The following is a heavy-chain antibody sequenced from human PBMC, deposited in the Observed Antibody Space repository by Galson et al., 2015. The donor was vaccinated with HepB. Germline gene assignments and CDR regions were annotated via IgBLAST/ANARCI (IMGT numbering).Heavy chain of an antibody. Sequence: SVKVSCKASGGTFSSYAISWVRQTPGQGLEWMGGIIPIFGTANYAQKFQGRVTITADESTSTAYMELSSLRSEDTAVYYCARDGDGDYGKYNWFDPWGQGTLVTVSS. D-gene: IGHD4-17*01. CDR1: GGTFSSYA. J-gene: IGHJ5*02. V-gene: IGHV1-69*13. CDR2: IIPIFGTA. CDR3: ARDGDGDYGKYNWFDP.